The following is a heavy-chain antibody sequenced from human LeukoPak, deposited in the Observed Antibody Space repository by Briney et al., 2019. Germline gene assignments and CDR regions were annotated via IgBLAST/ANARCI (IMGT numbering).Heavy chain of an antibody. V-gene: IGHV3-7*01. D-gene: IGHD6-13*01. Sequence: GGSLRLSCAASGFTFSSYWMSWVRQAPGKGLEWVANIKQDGSEKYYVDSVKGRFTISRDNAKNSLYLQMNSLRAEDTAVYYCARVGAAAGAWDYYYYYGMDVWGQGTTVTVSS. CDR1: GFTFSSYW. CDR2: IKQDGSEK. CDR3: ARVGAAAGAWDYYYYYGMDV. J-gene: IGHJ6*02.